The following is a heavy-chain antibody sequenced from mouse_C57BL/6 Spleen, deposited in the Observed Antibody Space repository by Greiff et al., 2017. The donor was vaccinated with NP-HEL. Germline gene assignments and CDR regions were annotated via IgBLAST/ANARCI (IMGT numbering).Heavy chain of an antibody. Sequence: QVQLKESGAELVRPGASVKLSCKASGYTFTDYYINWVKQRPGQGLEWIARIYPGSGNTYYNEKFKGKATLTAEKSSSTAYMQLSSLTSEDSAVYFCARSGAPRYYFDYWGQGTTLTVSS. J-gene: IGHJ2*01. CDR2: IYPGSGNT. D-gene: IGHD3-1*01. CDR1: GYTFTDYY. CDR3: ARSGAPRYYFDY. V-gene: IGHV1-76*01.